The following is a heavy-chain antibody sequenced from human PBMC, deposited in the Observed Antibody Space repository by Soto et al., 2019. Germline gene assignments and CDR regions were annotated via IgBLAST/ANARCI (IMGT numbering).Heavy chain of an antibody. J-gene: IGHJ4*02. Sequence: GGSLRLSCTASGFTFSSFGMAWVRQAPGKGLEWVSAISGSGDSSYYADSVKDRFTISRDNPTNTLYLQMNNLRAEDTAVYYCAKVGIGMFSHKHHFDHWGQGTQVTVSS. CDR1: GFTFSSFG. D-gene: IGHD2-2*03. CDR3: AKVGIGMFSHKHHFDH. V-gene: IGHV3-23*01. CDR2: ISGSGDSS.